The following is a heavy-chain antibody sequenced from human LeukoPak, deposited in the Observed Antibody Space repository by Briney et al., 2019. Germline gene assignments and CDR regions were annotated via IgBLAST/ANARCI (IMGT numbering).Heavy chain of an antibody. J-gene: IGHJ6*03. Sequence: PGGSLRLSCAASGFIFVVYEMNWVRQAPGRGLEWIAYIRSSGATIYYADSLEGRFTISIDNAKNSLYLHMNSLRVEDTAVYYCPRGDKPEPGRLGRGPPIYYHYMDVWGKGTTVTVS. V-gene: IGHV3-48*03. CDR1: GFIFVVYE. CDR2: IRSSGATI. CDR3: PRGDKPEPGRLGRGPPIYYHYMDV. D-gene: IGHD3-22*01.